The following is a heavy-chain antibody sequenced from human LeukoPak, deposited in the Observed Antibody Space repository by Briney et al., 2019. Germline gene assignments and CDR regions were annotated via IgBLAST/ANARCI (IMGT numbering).Heavy chain of an antibody. J-gene: IGHJ3*02. Sequence: GGSLRLSCAASGFTFSSYGMSWVRQAPGKGLEWVSLISLSDSIFYADSVKGRFTISRDSSKSTVHLQMDGLRVDDTAVYYCAKVATPNTLDALDIWGQGTMVTVSS. CDR3: AKVATPNTLDALDI. D-gene: IGHD1/OR15-1a*01. CDR2: ISLSDSI. CDR1: GFTFSSYG. V-gene: IGHV3-23*01.